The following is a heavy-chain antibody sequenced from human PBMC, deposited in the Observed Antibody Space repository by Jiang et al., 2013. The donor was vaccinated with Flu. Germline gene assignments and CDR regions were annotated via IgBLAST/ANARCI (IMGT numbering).Heavy chain of an antibody. V-gene: IGHV3-33*01. D-gene: IGHD7-27*01. CDR2: TWYNGNDK. J-gene: IGHJ4*02. CDR3: AREKSASGDFDY. CDR1: GFSFTSYV. Sequence: QLVESGGGVVQPGRSLRLSCTVSGFSFTSYVIHWVRQAPGRGLEWLAVTWYNGNDKYYADSVRGRFTISGDSSKSTVYLHMSELRTEDTAVYYCAREKSASGDFDYWGQGTLVTVSS.